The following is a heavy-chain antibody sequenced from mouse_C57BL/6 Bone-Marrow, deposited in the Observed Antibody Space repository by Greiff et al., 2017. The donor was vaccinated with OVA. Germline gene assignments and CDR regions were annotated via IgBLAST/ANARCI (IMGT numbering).Heavy chain of an antibody. J-gene: IGHJ1*03. CDR2: IDPENGDT. D-gene: IGHD1-1*01. V-gene: IGHV14-4*01. CDR3: TYGSSPDWYFDV. CDR1: GFNIKDDY. Sequence: VHVKQSGAELVRPGASVKLSCTASGFNIKDDYMHWVKQRPEQGLEWIGWIDPENGDTEYASKFQGKATITADTSSNTAYLQLSSLTSEDTAVYYCTYGSSPDWYFDVWGTGTTVTVSS.